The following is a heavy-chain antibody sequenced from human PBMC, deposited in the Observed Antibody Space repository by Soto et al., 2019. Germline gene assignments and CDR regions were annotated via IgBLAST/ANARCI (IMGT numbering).Heavy chain of an antibody. J-gene: IGHJ5*02. V-gene: IGHV4-30-4*02. CDR2: IYHSGST. Sequence: SDTLSLTCTVYGGSISSFYYYWSWIRQPPGKGLEWIGYIYHSGSTYYNPSLKSRLAISLDASKNQFSLQLSSVTAADTAVYYCAKARPYFYSISARNWFDPCGQGTLVTVSS. CDR3: AKARPYFYSISARNWFDP. D-gene: IGHD3-3*01. CDR1: GGSISSFYYY.